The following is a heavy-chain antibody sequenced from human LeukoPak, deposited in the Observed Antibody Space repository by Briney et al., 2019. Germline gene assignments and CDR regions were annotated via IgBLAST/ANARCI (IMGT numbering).Heavy chain of an antibody. CDR3: ARGLRYFDWALGDAFDI. V-gene: IGHV4-59*02. J-gene: IGHJ3*02. CDR2: IYYDGNT. Sequence: PSETLSLTCAVSGGSVRGYYWSWIRQPPGKGLEWIGYIYYDGNTNYNPSLKSRLTMSVDTSKNQFSLRLNSVTAADTAVYYCARGLRYFDWALGDAFDIWGQGTMVTVSS. D-gene: IGHD3-9*01. CDR1: GGSVRGYY.